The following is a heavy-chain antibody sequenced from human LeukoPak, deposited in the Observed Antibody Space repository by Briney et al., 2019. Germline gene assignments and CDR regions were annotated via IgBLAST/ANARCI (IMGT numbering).Heavy chain of an antibody. J-gene: IGHJ4*02. Sequence: GRSLRLSCAASGFTFSSYGMHWVRQAPGKGLEWVAVTWYDGNNKYYADSVKGRFTISRDNSKNTLYLQMSSLRAEDTAVYYCARRPGGVTGMFFDYWGQGTLVTVSS. D-gene: IGHD2-21*02. CDR3: ARRPGGVTGMFFDY. CDR1: GFTFSSYG. V-gene: IGHV3-33*01. CDR2: TWYDGNNK.